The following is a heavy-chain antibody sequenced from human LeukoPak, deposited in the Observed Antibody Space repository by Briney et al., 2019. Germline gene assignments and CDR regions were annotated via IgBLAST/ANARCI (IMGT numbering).Heavy chain of an antibody. CDR2: ISAYDGNT. D-gene: IGHD6-13*01. CDR1: GYIFTGYY. J-gene: IGHJ4*02. Sequence: GASVKVSCKASGYIFTGYYMHWVRQAPGQGLEWMGWISAYDGNTNYAQKLQGRVTMTTDTSTSTAYMELRSLRSDDTAVYYCARLFSSWQKVELTFDYWGQGTLVTVSS. CDR3: ARLFSSWQKVELTFDY. V-gene: IGHV1-18*04.